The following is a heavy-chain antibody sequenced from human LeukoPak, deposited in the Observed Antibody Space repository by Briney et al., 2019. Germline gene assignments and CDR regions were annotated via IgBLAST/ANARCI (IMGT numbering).Heavy chain of an antibody. CDR2: IYYSGST. V-gene: IGHV4-31*03. Sequence: SQTLSLTCTVSGGSISSGTYYWSWIRQHPGKGLEWIGYIYYSGSTYYNPSLKSRVTISVDTSKNQFSLKLSSVTAADTAVYYCARDGYNWNPLEAFDFWGQGSMVTVSS. D-gene: IGHD1-20*01. CDR1: GGSISSGTYY. CDR3: ARDGYNWNPLEAFDF. J-gene: IGHJ3*01.